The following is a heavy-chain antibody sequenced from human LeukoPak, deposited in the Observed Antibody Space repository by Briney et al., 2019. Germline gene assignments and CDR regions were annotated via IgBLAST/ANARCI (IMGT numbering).Heavy chain of an antibody. J-gene: IGHJ6*02. CDR2: ISGSGGST. V-gene: IGHV3-23*01. Sequence: GGSLRLSCAASGFTFSSYAMSWVRQAPGKGLEWVSAISGSGGSTYYADSVKGRFTISRDNSKNTLYLQMNSLRAEDTAVYYCAREDWAASGSYYNEYYYGMDVWGQGTTVTVSS. D-gene: IGHD3-10*01. CDR3: AREDWAASGSYYNEYYYGMDV. CDR1: GFTFSSYA.